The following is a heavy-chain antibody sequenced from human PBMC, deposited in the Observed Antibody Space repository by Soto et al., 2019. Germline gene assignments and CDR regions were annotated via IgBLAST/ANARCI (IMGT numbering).Heavy chain of an antibody. J-gene: IGHJ3*01. Sequence: EVHLLESGGGFVQPGGSLRLSCAASGFTFSTYAMTWVRQGPGKGLEYLSAISGSGGTTYYPDSVKGRFTISRDNSKNTLYLQMNSLRAXDXAXXXXXXXXXXXXMXXXXXXWXQRTMV. V-gene: IGHV3-23*01. CDR2: ISGSGGTT. D-gene: IGHD2-8*01. CDR1: GFTFSTYA. CDR3: XXXXXXXXMXXXXXX.